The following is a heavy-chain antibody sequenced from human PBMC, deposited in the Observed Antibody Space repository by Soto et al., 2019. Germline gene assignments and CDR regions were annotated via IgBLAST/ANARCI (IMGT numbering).Heavy chain of an antibody. CDR1: GYTFTSYY. V-gene: IGHV1-46*01. Sequence: ASVKVSCKASGYTFTSYYMHWVRQAPGQGLEWMGIINPSGGSTSYAQKFQGRVTMTRDTSTSTVYMELSSLRSEDTAVYYCARDGRSPYSSGWYYFDYWGQGTLVTVS. J-gene: IGHJ4*02. CDR2: INPSGGST. CDR3: ARDGRSPYSSGWYYFDY. D-gene: IGHD6-19*01.